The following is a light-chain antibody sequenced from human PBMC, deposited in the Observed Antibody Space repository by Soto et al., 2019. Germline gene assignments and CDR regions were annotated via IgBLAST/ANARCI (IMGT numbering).Light chain of an antibody. CDR3: QQYSSSLT. CDR2: GAS. J-gene: IGKJ4*01. V-gene: IGKV3-20*01. CDR1: QSISSTY. Sequence: EIVLTQSPGTLSLSPGERGTLSCRASQSISSTYLAWYQQKPGQAPRLLVYGASTGATGVPDRFSGSGSGTDFSLTINGLEPEDSAVYFCQQYSSSLTFGGGTKVEIK.